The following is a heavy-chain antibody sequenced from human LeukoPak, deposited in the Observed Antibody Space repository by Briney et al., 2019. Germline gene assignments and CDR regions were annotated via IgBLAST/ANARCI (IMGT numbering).Heavy chain of an antibody. CDR1: GGTFSSYA. J-gene: IGHJ3*02. Sequence: VASVKVSCKASGGTFSSYAISWVRQAPGQGLEWMGRIIPIFGTANYAQKFQVRVTINTYECTSTAYMKLSRVRSEDTSVYYCARRLTGSDAFDIWGQGTMVTVSS. V-gene: IGHV1-69*05. CDR3: ARRLTGSDAFDI. D-gene: IGHD7-27*01. CDR2: IIPIFGTA.